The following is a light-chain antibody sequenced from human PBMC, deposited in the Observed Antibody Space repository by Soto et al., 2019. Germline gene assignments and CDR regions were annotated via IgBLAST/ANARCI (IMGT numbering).Light chain of an antibody. CDR3: HQYDNLNT. V-gene: IGKV1-33*01. CDR1: QDISNY. CDR2: DVS. J-gene: IGKJ2*01. Sequence: DIQMTQSPSSLSASVGDRVTITCQASQDISNYLNWYQQKPGKAPMLLIYDVSNLVTWVTSRFSGSGAGTDFTFTISSLQHEDIATYYCHQYDNLNTFVQGTKQEMK.